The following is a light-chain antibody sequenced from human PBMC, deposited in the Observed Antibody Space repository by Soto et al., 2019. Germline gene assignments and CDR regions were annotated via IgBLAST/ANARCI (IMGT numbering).Light chain of an antibody. Sequence: EIVLTQAPATLSLSPGERATLSCRASQSVNNYLAWYQQKPGQAPRLLIYGASNRATGIPDRFSGSGSGTDFTLTISRLEPEDFAVYYCQQYGSSGTFGQGTKVDIK. V-gene: IGKV3-20*01. J-gene: IGKJ1*01. CDR1: QSVNNY. CDR2: GAS. CDR3: QQYGSSGT.